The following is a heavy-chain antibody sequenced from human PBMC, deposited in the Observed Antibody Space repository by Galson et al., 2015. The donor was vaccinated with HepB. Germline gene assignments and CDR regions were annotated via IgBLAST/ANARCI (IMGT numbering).Heavy chain of an antibody. CDR1: GFTFSSYG. D-gene: IGHD3-3*01. Sequence: SLRLSCAASGFTFSSYGMHWVRQAPGKGLEWVAVIWYDGSNKYYADSVKGRFTISRDNSKNTLYLQMNSLRAEDTAVYYCAGAAFWSGYAPYYYYMDVWGKGTTVTVSS. J-gene: IGHJ6*03. CDR2: IWYDGSNK. CDR3: AGAAFWSGYAPYYYYMDV. V-gene: IGHV3-33*01.